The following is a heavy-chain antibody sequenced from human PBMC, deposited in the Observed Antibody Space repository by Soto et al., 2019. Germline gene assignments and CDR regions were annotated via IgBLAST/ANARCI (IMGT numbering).Heavy chain of an antibody. CDR2: IYYSGST. J-gene: IGHJ6*02. CDR3: ARPYADYGFWSGYYNPGNGMDV. V-gene: IGHV4-39*01. CDR1: GGCICSSSYS. D-gene: IGHD3-3*01. Sequence: SLASTVSGGCICSSSYSWGWIRQPPGKGLEWIGSIYYSGSTYYNPSLKSRVTISVDTSKNQFSLKLSSVTAADTAVYYCARPYADYGFWSGYYNPGNGMDVLGQGTTDTVSS.